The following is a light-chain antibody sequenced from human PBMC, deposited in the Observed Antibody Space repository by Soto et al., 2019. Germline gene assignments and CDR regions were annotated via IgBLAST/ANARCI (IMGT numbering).Light chain of an antibody. J-gene: IGKJ1*01. CDR3: QQYGDLPQT. V-gene: IGKV3-20*01. CDR1: QSVFSSY. CDR2: GAS. Sequence: EIVLTQSPGTLSLSPGERATLSCRASQSVFSSYLAWYQHKPAQAPRLLIYGASSRATGIPDRFSGSGSGTDFTLTISRLEPEDFAVYYCQQYGDLPQTFGQGTKVEIK.